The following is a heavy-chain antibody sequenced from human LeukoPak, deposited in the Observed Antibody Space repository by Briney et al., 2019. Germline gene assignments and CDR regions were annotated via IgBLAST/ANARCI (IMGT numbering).Heavy chain of an antibody. CDR3: ARDGAYYGSGNYSPGGVDP. Sequence: ASVKVSCKASGYTFTGYYMHWVRQAPGQGLEWMGWINPNSGGTNYAQKFQGRVTMTRDTSISTAYMELSRLRSDDTAVYYCARDGAYYGSGNYSPGGVDPWGQGTLVTVSS. D-gene: IGHD3-10*01. V-gene: IGHV1-2*02. CDR2: INPNSGGT. CDR1: GYTFTGYY. J-gene: IGHJ5*02.